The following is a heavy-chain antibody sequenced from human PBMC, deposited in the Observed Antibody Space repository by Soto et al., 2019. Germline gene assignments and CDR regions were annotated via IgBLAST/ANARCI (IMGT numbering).Heavy chain of an antibody. V-gene: IGHV3-30*18. J-gene: IGHJ4*02. CDR3: AKDQDSSGWFDY. CDR1: GFTFSSYG. D-gene: IGHD6-19*01. CDR2: ISYDGSNK. Sequence: GGSLRLSCAASGFTFSSYGMHWVRQAPGKGLEWVAVISYDGSNKYYADSVKGRFTISRDNSKNTLYLQMNSLRAEDTAVYYCAKDQDSSGWFDYWGQGTLVTVSS.